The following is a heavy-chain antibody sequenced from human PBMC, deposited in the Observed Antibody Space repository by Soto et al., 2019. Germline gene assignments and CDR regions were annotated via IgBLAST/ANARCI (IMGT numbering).Heavy chain of an antibody. V-gene: IGHV3-23*01. D-gene: IGHD3-9*01. CDR2: IRGDGGQT. J-gene: IGHJ4*02. CDR3: ARDVGLDSDDFFAY. Sequence: GGSLRLSCTASGFTFTSYGMGWVRQAPGKGPQWVSTIRGDGGQTHYTDSVKGRFSISRDNSKNTVYLQMDSLRAEDTAMYFCARDVGLDSDDFFAYWGQGTQVTVSS. CDR1: GFTFTSYG.